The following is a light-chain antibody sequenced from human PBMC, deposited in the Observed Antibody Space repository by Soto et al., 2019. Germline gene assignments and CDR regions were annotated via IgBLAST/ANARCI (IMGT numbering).Light chain of an antibody. CDR2: DAS. Sequence: DIQMTQSPPSLSASVGDRVTITCQASQDIRNYLNWYQQKPGKAPKLLIYDASNLETGVPSRFSGSGSVTDFTFTISSLQPEDVATYYCQHYDDLPFFGPGTKVYIK. V-gene: IGKV1-33*01. J-gene: IGKJ3*01. CDR1: QDIRNY. CDR3: QHYDDLPF.